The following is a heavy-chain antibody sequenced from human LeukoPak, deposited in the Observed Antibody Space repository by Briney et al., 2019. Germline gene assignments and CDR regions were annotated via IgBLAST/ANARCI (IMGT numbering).Heavy chain of an antibody. V-gene: IGHV1-8*01. CDR1: GYTFTSHD. CDR3: ARGGAAAETSGFDH. Sequence: ASVKVSFKVFGYTFTSHDINWVRQAPGQGLEWMGWLSTDSDDTGYAQKFQGRVSMTRDNSIDTAYMELRGLKSDDTAVYYCARGGAAAETSGFDHWGRGTLVIVSA. CDR2: LSTDSDDT. J-gene: IGHJ4*02. D-gene: IGHD6-13*01.